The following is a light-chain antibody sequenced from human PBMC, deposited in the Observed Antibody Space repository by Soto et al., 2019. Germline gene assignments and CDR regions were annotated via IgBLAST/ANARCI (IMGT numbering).Light chain of an antibody. CDR1: QGIRND. CDR3: QQSYSTPLT. V-gene: IGKV1-39*01. CDR2: GAS. Sequence: IQMTQSPSSLSASVGDRVTITCRASQGIRNDLGWYQQKPGKAPKFLIHGASSLQSGVPSRLSGRGSGTDFTLTISSLQPEDFATYYCQQSYSTPLTFGGGTKVDIK. J-gene: IGKJ4*01.